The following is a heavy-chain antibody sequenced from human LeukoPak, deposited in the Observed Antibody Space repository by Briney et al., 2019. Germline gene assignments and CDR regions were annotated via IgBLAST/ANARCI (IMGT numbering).Heavy chain of an antibody. CDR2: VSGSGGNT. D-gene: IGHD5-12*01. Sequence: GSLRLSCAASGFTFSSCAMSWVRPAPGKGLEWVSAVSGSGGNTYYADSVKGRFTISRDNSKNTLYLQMNSLRADDTAVYFCAKAGYDYSNINWFDPWGQGTLVTVSS. CDR1: GFTFSSCA. V-gene: IGHV3-23*01. CDR3: AKAGYDYSNINWFDP. J-gene: IGHJ5*02.